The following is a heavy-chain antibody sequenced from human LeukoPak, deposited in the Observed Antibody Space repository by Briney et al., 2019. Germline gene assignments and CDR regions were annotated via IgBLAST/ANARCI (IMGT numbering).Heavy chain of an antibody. J-gene: IGHJ4*02. Sequence: GGSLRLSCAASGFTFSNAWMTWVRQAPGKGQEWVGRIKRKTDGGTTDYAAPVKDRFTISRDDSQNTLYLQMNSLKTEDTAVYYCARDLRTVVRFLEWEGFDYWGQGTLVTVSS. CDR1: GFTFSNAW. V-gene: IGHV3-15*01. CDR2: IKRKTDGGTT. CDR3: ARDLRTVVRFLEWEGFDY. D-gene: IGHD3-3*01.